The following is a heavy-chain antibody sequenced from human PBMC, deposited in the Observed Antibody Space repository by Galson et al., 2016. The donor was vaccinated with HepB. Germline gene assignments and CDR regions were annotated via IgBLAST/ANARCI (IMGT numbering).Heavy chain of an antibody. Sequence: SLRLSCAVSGFTFDDYGMTWVRQAPGKGLEWVSGITWRGGSTAYADSVKGRFTMYRDDARNSLYLQMSSLRVEDTALYQCARGLVGSGMDVWGQGTTVTVSS. J-gene: IGHJ6*02. D-gene: IGHD3-10*01. CDR2: ITWRGGST. CDR3: ARGLVGSGMDV. V-gene: IGHV3-20*01. CDR1: GFTFDDYG.